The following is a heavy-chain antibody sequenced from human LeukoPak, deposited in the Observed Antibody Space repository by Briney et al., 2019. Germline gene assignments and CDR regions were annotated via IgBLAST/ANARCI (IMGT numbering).Heavy chain of an antibody. CDR3: ARYPYGGLNDYYFDY. D-gene: IGHD4-23*01. J-gene: IGHJ4*02. CDR2: ICYSGST. Sequence: SETLSLTCTVSGGSISSGGYYWSWIRQHPGKGLEWIGYICYSGSTYYNPSLKSRVTISVDTSKNQFSLKLSSVTAADTAVYYCARYPYGGLNDYYFDYWGQGTLVTVSS. V-gene: IGHV4-31*03. CDR1: GGSISSGGYY.